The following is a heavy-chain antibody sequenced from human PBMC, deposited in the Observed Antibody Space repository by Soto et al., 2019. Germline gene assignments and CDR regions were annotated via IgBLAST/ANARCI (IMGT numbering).Heavy chain of an antibody. CDR2: ISWNSGRI. CDR3: AKDPSSDPEDNWFDP. V-gene: IGHV3-9*01. CDR1: GFTFDDYA. Sequence: GGSLRLSCAASGFTFDDYAMHWVRQAPGKGLEWVSCISWNSGRINYADSVKGRFIISRDNAKNSLYLQMNSLRAEDTALYYCAKDPSSDPEDNWFDPWGQGTLVTVSS. D-gene: IGHD2-2*01. J-gene: IGHJ5*02.